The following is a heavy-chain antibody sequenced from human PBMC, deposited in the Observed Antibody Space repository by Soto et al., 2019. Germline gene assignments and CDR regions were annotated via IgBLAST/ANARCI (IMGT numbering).Heavy chain of an antibody. V-gene: IGHV4-59*01. CDR2: VYYSGDT. CDR3: ARADGGTTTCGFDY. Sequence: SETLSLTCTVSSGSISNYYWSWIRQPPGKGLDWIGYVYYSGDTNYNPSLKSRVTISLDTSKTQFSLTLTSVTAADTAVYYCARADGGTTTCGFDYWGQGALVTVSS. D-gene: IGHD2-15*01. CDR1: SGSISNYY. J-gene: IGHJ4*02.